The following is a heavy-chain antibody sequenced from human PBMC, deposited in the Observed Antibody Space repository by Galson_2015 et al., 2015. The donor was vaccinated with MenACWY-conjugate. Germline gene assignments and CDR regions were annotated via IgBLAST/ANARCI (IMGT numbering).Heavy chain of an antibody. Sequence: SLRLSCAASGFAFSTYVMSWVRQAPGKGLEWVSTISDAGGRIYYADSVKGRFTISRDNSGNTLYLQMNSLRADDTAVYFCARSAGIDVWGQGTTVT. CDR2: ISDAGGRI. CDR1: GFAFSTYV. CDR3: ARSAGIDV. J-gene: IGHJ6*02. V-gene: IGHV3-23*01.